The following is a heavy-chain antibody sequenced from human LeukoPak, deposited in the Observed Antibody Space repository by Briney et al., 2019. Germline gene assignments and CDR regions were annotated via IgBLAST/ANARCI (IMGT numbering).Heavy chain of an antibody. CDR3: ARDLCSSRSCYGGEVGSFDY. Sequence: SETLSLTCTVSGGSMTDHYWNWIRQPPGKGLEWIGHIYDNGYTKYNTSLQSRVTISVDTSKSQFSLKLTSVTAADTAVYYCARDLCSSRSCYGGEVGSFDYWGQGTLVTVSS. J-gene: IGHJ4*02. D-gene: IGHD2-2*01. CDR2: IYDNGYT. CDR1: GGSMTDHY. V-gene: IGHV4-59*11.